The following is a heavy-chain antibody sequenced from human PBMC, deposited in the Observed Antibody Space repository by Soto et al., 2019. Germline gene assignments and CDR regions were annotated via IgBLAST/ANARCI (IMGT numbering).Heavy chain of an antibody. CDR3: ARRGDAGWYEPHYFDY. D-gene: IGHD6-19*01. Sequence: PSETLSLTCTVSGGSISSYYWSWIRQPPGKGLEWIGYIHYSGSTNYNPSLKSRVTIPVDTSKNQFSLKLNSVTAADTAVYYCARRGDAGWYEPHYFDYWGQGTLVTVSS. J-gene: IGHJ4*02. V-gene: IGHV4-59*08. CDR1: GGSISSYY. CDR2: IHYSGST.